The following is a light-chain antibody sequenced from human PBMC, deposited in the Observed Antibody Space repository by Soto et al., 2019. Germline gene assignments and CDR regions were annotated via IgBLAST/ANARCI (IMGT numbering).Light chain of an antibody. V-gene: IGKV3-15*01. CDR2: GAS. Sequence: EIVMTQSPATLSLSPGERATPSCRASQSVSTNLAWYQQKPGQAPRLLIYGASTRAPGIPARFSGSGSGTEFTLTISSLQSEDFAVYYCQQYNNWPLTFGGGTKVEIK. CDR3: QQYNNWPLT. CDR1: QSVSTN. J-gene: IGKJ4*01.